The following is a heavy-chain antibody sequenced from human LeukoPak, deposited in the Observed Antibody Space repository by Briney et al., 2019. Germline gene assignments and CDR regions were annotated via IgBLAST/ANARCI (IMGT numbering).Heavy chain of an antibody. D-gene: IGHD6-19*01. Sequence: GGSLRLSCAASGFTFSSYAMSWVRQAPGKGLEWVSAISGSGGSTYYADSVKDRFTISRDNSKNTLYLQMNSLRAEDTAVYYCAKDGYSSGWAFDYWGQGTLVTVSS. CDR1: GFTFSSYA. CDR2: ISGSGGST. V-gene: IGHV3-23*01. CDR3: AKDGYSSGWAFDY. J-gene: IGHJ4*02.